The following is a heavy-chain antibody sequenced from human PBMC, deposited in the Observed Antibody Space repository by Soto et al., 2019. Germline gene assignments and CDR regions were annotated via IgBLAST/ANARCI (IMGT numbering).Heavy chain of an antibody. CDR3: AKVNGPNWNKPFDY. V-gene: IGHV3-23*01. D-gene: IGHD1-20*01. CDR2: ISGSGGST. J-gene: IGHJ4*02. Sequence: GGNLRLSGAASGFTFDDYAVHWVRQAPGKGLQWVSAISGSGGSTYYADSVKGRFTISRDNSKNTLYLQMNSLRAEDTAVYYCAKVNGPNWNKPFDYWGQGTLVTVSS. CDR1: GFTFDDYA.